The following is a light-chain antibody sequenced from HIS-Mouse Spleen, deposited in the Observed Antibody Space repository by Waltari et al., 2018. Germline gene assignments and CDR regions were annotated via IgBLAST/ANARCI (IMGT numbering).Light chain of an antibody. J-gene: IGLJ2*01. CDR3: YSIDSSGNHRV. Sequence: SYELTQPPSVSVSPGQTARIPCSGDALTKTYDYWYQQKSGQAPVLVIYEDSKRPSGIPERFSGSSSGTMATLTISGAQVEDEADYYCYSIDSSGNHRVFGGGTKLTVL. V-gene: IGLV3-10*01. CDR1: ALTKTY. CDR2: EDS.